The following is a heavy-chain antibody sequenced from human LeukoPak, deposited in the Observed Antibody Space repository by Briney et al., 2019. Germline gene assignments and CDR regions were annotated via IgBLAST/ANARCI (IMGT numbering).Heavy chain of an antibody. Sequence: ASVKVSCKASGYTFTGYYMHWVRQAPGQGLEWMGWINPNSGGTNYAQKFQGRVAMTRDTSISTAYMELSRLRSDDTAVYYCARDQSRITIFGVSSGFDPWGQGTWSPSPQ. CDR1: GYTFTGYY. CDR2: INPNSGGT. D-gene: IGHD3-3*01. J-gene: IGHJ5*02. V-gene: IGHV1-2*02. CDR3: ARDQSRITIFGVSSGFDP.